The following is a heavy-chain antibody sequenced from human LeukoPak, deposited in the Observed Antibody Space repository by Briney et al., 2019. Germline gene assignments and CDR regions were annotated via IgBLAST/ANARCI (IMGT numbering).Heavy chain of an antibody. Sequence: PSESLSLTCAVYGGSFSGYYWSWIRQPPGKGLEWIGEINHSRSTNYNPSLKSRVTISVDTSKNQFSLKLSSVTAADTAVYYCARSYYDILSGYYFDYWGQGTLVTVSS. J-gene: IGHJ4*02. CDR1: GGSFSGYY. D-gene: IGHD3-9*01. CDR2: INHSRST. CDR3: ARSYYDILSGYYFDY. V-gene: IGHV4-34*01.